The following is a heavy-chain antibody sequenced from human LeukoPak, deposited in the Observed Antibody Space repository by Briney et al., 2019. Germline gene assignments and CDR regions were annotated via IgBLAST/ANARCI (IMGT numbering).Heavy chain of an antibody. D-gene: IGHD2-2*01. J-gene: IGHJ4*02. CDR1: GGSISSGSYY. Sequence: SETLSLTCTVSGGSISSGSYYWSWIRQPAGKGLEWIGRIYTSGSTNYNPSLKSRVTISVDTSKNQFSLKLSSVTAADTAVYYCARGDCSSTSCYVNYFDYWGQGTLVTVSS. V-gene: IGHV4-61*02. CDR2: IYTSGST. CDR3: ARGDCSSTSCYVNYFDY.